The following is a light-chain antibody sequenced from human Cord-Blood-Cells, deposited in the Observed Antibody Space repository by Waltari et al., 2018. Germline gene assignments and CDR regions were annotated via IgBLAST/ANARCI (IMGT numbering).Light chain of an antibody. V-gene: IGLV3-1*01. J-gene: IGLJ3*02. CDR1: NLGVKY. CDR2: QDS. Sequence: SYELTQPPSVSVSPGQTASITCSGDNLGVKYACWYQQSPGQSPVLVIYQDSKRPSGIPERFSGSNSGNTATLTISGTQAMDEADYYCQAWDSSTWVFGGGTKLTVL. CDR3: QAWDSSTWV.